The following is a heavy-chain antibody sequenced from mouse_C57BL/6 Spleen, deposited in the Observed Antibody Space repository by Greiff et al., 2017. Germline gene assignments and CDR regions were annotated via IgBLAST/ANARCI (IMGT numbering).Heavy chain of an antibody. CDR1: GYAFSSSW. J-gene: IGHJ4*01. CDR3: ARGGYYAMDY. Sequence: VQLQESGPELVKPGASVKISCKASGYAFSSSWMNWVKQRPGKGLEWIGRIYPGDGDTNYNGKFKGKATLTADKSSSTAYMPLRSLTSADSAVYFCARGGYYAMDYRGKGTSVTVSS. CDR2: IYPGDGDT. V-gene: IGHV1-82*01.